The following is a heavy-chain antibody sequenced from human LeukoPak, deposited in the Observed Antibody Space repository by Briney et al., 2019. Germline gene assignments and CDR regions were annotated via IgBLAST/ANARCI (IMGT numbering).Heavy chain of an antibody. CDR3: ARRSGLRYFDWLSTETYYFDY. V-gene: IGHV4-59*08. Sequence: SETLSLTCTVSGGSISSYYWSWIRQPPVKGLEWIRYIYYSGSTNYNPSLKSRVTISVDTSKNQFSLKLSSVTAADTAVYYCARRSGLRYFDWLSTETYYFDYWGQGTLVTVSS. CDR1: GGSISSYY. CDR2: IYYSGST. D-gene: IGHD3-9*01. J-gene: IGHJ4*02.